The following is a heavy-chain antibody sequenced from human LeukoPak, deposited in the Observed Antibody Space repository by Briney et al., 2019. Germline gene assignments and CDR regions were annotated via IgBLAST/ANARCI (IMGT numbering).Heavy chain of an antibody. CDR2: IYTSGST. J-gene: IGHJ6*03. D-gene: IGHD3-10*01. CDR1: GGSISSGSYY. CDR3: ARAGSGSYWYYYYYMDV. Sequence: PSETLSLTCTVSGGSISSGSYYWSWIRQPAGKGLEWIGRIYTSGSTNYNPSLKSRVTISVDTSKNQFSLKLSSVTAADTAVYYCARAGSGSYWYYYYYMDVWGKGTTVTISS. V-gene: IGHV4-61*02.